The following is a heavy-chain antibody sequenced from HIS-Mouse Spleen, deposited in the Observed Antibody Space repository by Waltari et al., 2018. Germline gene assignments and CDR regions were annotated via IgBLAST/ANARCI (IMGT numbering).Heavy chain of an antibody. D-gene: IGHD7-27*01. CDR3: ARVRTGDPSYWYFDL. CDR2: INHSGST. CDR1: GGSFSGYY. Sequence: QVQLQQWGAGLLKPSETLSLTCAVYGGSFSGYYWIWFRRPPGKGLEWIGEINHSGSTNYNPSLKSRVTISVDTSKNQFSLKLSSVTAADTAVYYCARVRTGDPSYWYFDLWGRGTLVTVSS. J-gene: IGHJ2*01. V-gene: IGHV4-34*01.